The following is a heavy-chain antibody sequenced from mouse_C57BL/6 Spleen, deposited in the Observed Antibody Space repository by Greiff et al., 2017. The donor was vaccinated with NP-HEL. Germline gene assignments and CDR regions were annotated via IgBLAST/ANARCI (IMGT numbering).Heavy chain of an antibody. CDR2: IDPSDSYT. D-gene: IGHD1-1*01. J-gene: IGHJ4*01. CDR1: GYTFTSYW. CDR3: AVRGITTVDYAMDY. Sequence: QVQLQQPGAELVKPGASVKLSCKASGYTFTSYWMQWVKQRPGQGLEWIGEIDPSDSYTNYNQKFKGKATLTVDTSSSTAYMQLSSLTSEDSAVYYCAVRGITTVDYAMDYWGQGTSVTVSS. V-gene: IGHV1-50*01.